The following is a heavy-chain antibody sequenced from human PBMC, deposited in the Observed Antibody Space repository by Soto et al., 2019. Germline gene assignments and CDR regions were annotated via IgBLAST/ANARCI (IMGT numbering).Heavy chain of an antibody. D-gene: IGHD5-12*01. V-gene: IGHV4-38-2*01. Sequence: KPSETLSLTCAVSGYSISSGYYWGWIRQPPGKGLEWIGGIYHSGSTYYNPSLKSRVTISVDTSKNQFSLKLSSVTAADTAVYYCARGLDEMATISTNDYWGQGTLVTVSS. CDR3: ARGLDEMATISTNDY. CDR1: GYSISSGYY. CDR2: IYHSGST. J-gene: IGHJ4*02.